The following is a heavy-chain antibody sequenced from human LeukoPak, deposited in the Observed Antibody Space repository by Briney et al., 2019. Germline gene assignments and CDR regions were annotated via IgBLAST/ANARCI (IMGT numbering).Heavy chain of an antibody. J-gene: IGHJ3*02. CDR1: GGSFSDYF. CDR2: INHRGRT. V-gene: IGHV4-34*01. CDR3: ATYSTGFDI. D-gene: IGHD6-19*01. Sequence: SEALYVPCAVYGGSFSDYFWNWIGPHPGKGLEWIGEINHRGRTHYNPSIKSRVTISVDTPKKQFSLKLSSVTAEDTAVYYCATYSTGFDIWGQGTVVTVSS.